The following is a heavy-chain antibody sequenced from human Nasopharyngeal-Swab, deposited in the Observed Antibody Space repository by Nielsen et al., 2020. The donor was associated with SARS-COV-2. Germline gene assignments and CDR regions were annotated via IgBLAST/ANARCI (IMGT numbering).Heavy chain of an antibody. CDR2: ISGSGGST. CDR1: GFTFSSYA. J-gene: IGHJ3*02. Sequence: GGSLRLSCAASGFTFSSYAMSWVRQAPGKGLEWVSAISGSGGSTYYADSVKGRFTISRDNSKNTLYLQMNSLRAGDTAVYYCAKSKGMADAFDIWGQGTMVTVSS. D-gene: IGHD5-24*01. V-gene: IGHV3-23*01. CDR3: AKSKGMADAFDI.